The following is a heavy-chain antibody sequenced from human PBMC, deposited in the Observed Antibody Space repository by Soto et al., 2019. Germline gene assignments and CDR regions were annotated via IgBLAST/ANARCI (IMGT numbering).Heavy chain of an antibody. D-gene: IGHD5-12*01. V-gene: IGHV3-30-3*01. Sequence: GGSLRLSCAASGFTFSSYAMHWVRQAPGKGLEWVAVISYDGSNKYYADSVLGRFTISSDNSKNTLYLQMNSLRAEDTAVYYCAREGTVEMATIENRYFQHWGQGTLVTVSS. CDR2: ISYDGSNK. CDR1: GFTFSSYA. J-gene: IGHJ1*01. CDR3: AREGTVEMATIENRYFQH.